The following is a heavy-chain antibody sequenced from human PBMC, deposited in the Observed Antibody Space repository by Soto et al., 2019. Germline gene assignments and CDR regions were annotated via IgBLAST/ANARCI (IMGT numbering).Heavy chain of an antibody. J-gene: IGHJ4*02. CDR3: AKSPFHIVVVTAAIHFDY. D-gene: IGHD2-2*02. V-gene: IGHV3-23*01. Sequence: EVQLLESGGGLVQPGGSLRLSCAASGFTFSSYAMSWVRQAPGKGLEWVSAISGSGGSTYYADSVKGRFTISRDNSKNTVYLQINSLRAEDTAVYYCAKSPFHIVVVTAAIHFDYWGQGTLVTVSS. CDR2: ISGSGGST. CDR1: GFTFSSYA.